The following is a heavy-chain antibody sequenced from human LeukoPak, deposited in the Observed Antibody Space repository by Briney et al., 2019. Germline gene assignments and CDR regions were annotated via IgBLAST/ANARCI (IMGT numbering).Heavy chain of an antibody. CDR3: ARDIVSSSLDY. Sequence: ASVKVSCNASGYTFTGHYMHWVRQAPGQGLEWMGWVNPNSGGTNYAQKFQGRVSMTRDTSISTAYMELSRLRSDDTAVYYCARDIVSSSLDYWGQGTLVTVSS. J-gene: IGHJ4*02. CDR2: VNPNSGGT. V-gene: IGHV1-2*02. D-gene: IGHD6-13*01. CDR1: GYTFTGHY.